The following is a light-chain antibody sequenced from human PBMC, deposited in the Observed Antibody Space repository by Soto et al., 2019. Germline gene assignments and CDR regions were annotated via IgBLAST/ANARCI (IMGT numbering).Light chain of an antibody. J-gene: IGLJ3*02. V-gene: IGLV1-47*01. Sequence: QSVLTQPPSASGTPGQRVTISCSGSSSDIGSNYVYWYQQLPGTAPKLLIDRNNQQPSGVPDRFSGSESGTSASRAISGLRSEDEANYYCAAWDDSRSGVVFGGGTKLTVL. CDR2: RNN. CDR1: SSDIGSNY. CDR3: AAWDDSRSGVV.